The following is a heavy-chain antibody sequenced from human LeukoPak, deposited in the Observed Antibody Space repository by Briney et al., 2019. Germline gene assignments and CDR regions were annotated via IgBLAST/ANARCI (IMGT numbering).Heavy chain of an antibody. V-gene: IGHV4-39*02. Sequence: SETLSLTCTVSGGSISSSPYYWGWIRQPPGKGLEWIGYIYYTGSSHSNASLESRVTMSVYTSKNQFSLQLSSVTAADTAVYYCARDQKNYYYMDVWGKGTTVTVSS. J-gene: IGHJ6*03. CDR2: IYYTGSS. CDR1: GGSISSSPYY. CDR3: ARDQKNYYYMDV.